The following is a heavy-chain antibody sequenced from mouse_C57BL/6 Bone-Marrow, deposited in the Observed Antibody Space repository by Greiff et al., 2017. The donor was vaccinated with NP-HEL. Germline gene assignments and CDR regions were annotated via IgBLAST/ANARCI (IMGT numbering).Heavy chain of an antibody. J-gene: IGHJ1*03. CDR1: GYTFTSYG. V-gene: IGHV1-81*01. CDR2: IYPRSGNT. D-gene: IGHD1-1*01. CDR3: ARGNYGSFWYFDV. Sequence: VHLVESGAELARPGASVKLSCKASGYTFTSYGISWVKQRTGQGLEWIGEIYPRSGNTYYNEKFKGKATLTADKSSSTAYMELRSLTSEDSAVYFCARGNYGSFWYFDVWGTGTTVTVSS.